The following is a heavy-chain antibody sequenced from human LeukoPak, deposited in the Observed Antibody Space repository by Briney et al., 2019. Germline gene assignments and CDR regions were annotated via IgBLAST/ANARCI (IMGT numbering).Heavy chain of an antibody. CDR3: AKYCSGGNCYSGLY. J-gene: IGHJ4*02. CDR1: GFTFSSYA. D-gene: IGHD2-15*01. CDR2: ISGSGGST. V-gene: IGHV3-23*01. Sequence: GGSLRLSCAASGFTFSSYAMSWVRQAPGKGLEWVSVISGSGGSTYYADSVKGRFTISRDNSKNTLYLQMNSLRAEDTAVYYCAKYCSGGNCYSGLYWGQGTLVTVSS.